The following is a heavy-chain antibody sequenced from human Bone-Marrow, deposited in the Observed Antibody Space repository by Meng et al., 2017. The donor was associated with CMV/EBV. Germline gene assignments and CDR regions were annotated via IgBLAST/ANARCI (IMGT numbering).Heavy chain of an antibody. CDR1: GGSISSYY. V-gene: IGHV4-59*12. D-gene: IGHD3-22*01. CDR2: IYYSGST. Sequence: ESLKISCTVSGGSISSYYWSWIRQPPGKGLEWIGYIYYSGSTNYNPSLKSRVTISVDTSKNQFSLKLSSVTAADTAVYYCAREWMHGDYYDSSGYSNWGQGTLVTVSS. J-gene: IGHJ4*02. CDR3: AREWMHGDYYDSSGYSN.